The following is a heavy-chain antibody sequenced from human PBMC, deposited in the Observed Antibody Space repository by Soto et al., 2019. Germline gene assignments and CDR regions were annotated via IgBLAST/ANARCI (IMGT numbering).Heavy chain of an antibody. CDR1: GYTFTIYD. Sequence: ASVKVSCTASGYTFTIYDINWVRQATGQGLEWMGWMNPNSGNTGYAQKFQGRVTMTRNTSISTAYMELSSLRSEDTAVYYCAIMWIQLWSYMDVWGKGTTVTVSS. V-gene: IGHV1-8*01. J-gene: IGHJ6*03. D-gene: IGHD5-18*01. CDR3: AIMWIQLWSYMDV. CDR2: MNPNSGNT.